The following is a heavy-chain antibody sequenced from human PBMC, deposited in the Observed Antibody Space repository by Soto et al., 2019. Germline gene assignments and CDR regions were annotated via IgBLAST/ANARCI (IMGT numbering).Heavy chain of an antibody. CDR3: ARAYSSGYYFRLDP. CDR2: INHSGST. V-gene: IGHV4-34*01. CDR1: GGSFSGYY. D-gene: IGHD3-22*01. J-gene: IGHJ5*02. Sequence: QVQLQQWGAGLLKPSETLSLTCAVYGGSFSGYYWSWIRQPPGKGLEWIGEINHSGSTNYNPSLKGRVTISVDTSKNQFSLKLSSVTAADTAVYYCARAYSSGYYFRLDPWGQGTLVTVSS.